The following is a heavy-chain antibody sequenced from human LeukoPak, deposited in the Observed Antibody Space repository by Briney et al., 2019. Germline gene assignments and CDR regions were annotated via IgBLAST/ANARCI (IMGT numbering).Heavy chain of an antibody. CDR2: IYYSGST. Sequence: SETLSLTCTVSGGSISSGDYYWSWIRQPPGKGLEWIGYIYYSGSTYYNPSLKSRVTISVDTSKNQFPLKLSSVTAADTAVYYCARTYNGFDPFDYWGQGTLVTVSS. J-gene: IGHJ4*02. CDR3: ARTYNGFDPFDY. D-gene: IGHD5-12*01. CDR1: GGSISSGDYY. V-gene: IGHV4-30-4*01.